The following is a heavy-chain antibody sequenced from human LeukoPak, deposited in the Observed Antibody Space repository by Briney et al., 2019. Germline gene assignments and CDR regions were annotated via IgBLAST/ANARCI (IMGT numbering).Heavy chain of an antibody. V-gene: IGHV1-69*13. D-gene: IGHD3-10*01. CDR1: GGTFSSYA. CDR2: IIPIFGTA. Sequence: SVKVSCKASGGTFSSYAISWVRQAPGQGLEWMGGIIPIFGTANYAQKFQGRVTITADESTSTAYMELSSLRSEDTAVYYCARDIKYYYGSGSYYDYWGQGTLVTVSS. J-gene: IGHJ4*02. CDR3: ARDIKYYYGSGSYYDY.